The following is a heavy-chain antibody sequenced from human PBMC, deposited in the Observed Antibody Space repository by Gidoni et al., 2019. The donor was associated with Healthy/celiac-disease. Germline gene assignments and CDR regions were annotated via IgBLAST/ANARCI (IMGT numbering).Heavy chain of an antibody. V-gene: IGHV4-34*01. CDR3: ARGAEMATDFDY. Sequence: QVQLQQWGAALLKPSETLSLTRAVYGGAFSGYYWSWIRQPPGKGLEWIGEINHSGSTNYNPSLKSRVTISVDTSKNQFSLKLSSVTAADTAVYYCARGAEMATDFDYWGQGTLVTVSS. CDR2: INHSGST. D-gene: IGHD5-12*01. J-gene: IGHJ4*02. CDR1: GGAFSGYY.